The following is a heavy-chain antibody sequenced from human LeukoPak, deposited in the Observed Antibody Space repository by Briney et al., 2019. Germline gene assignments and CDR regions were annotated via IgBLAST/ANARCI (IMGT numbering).Heavy chain of an antibody. V-gene: IGHV4-4*07. D-gene: IGHD6-6*01. CDR2: IYTSGST. CDR1: GGSISSYY. CDR3: ARIGWAARTYYYYYMDV. J-gene: IGHJ6*03. Sequence: SETLSLTCTVSGGSISSYYWSSIRQPAGKGLEWIGRIYTSGSTNYNPSLKSRVTMSVDTSKNQFSLKLSSVTAADTAVYYCARIGWAARTYYYYYMDVWGEGTTVTVSS.